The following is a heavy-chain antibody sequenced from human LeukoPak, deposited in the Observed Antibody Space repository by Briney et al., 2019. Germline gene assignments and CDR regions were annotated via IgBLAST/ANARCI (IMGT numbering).Heavy chain of an antibody. CDR2: FDPEDGET. CDR3: ATEESYYDSSGYSGY. CDR1: GYTLTELS. J-gene: IGHJ4*02. V-gene: IGHV1-24*01. D-gene: IGHD3-22*01. Sequence: ASVKVSCKVSGYTLTELSMHWVRQAPGKGLEWMGGFDPEDGETIYAQKFQGRVTMTEDTSTDTAYMELSSLRSEDTVVYYCATEESYYDSSGYSGYWGQGTLVTVSS.